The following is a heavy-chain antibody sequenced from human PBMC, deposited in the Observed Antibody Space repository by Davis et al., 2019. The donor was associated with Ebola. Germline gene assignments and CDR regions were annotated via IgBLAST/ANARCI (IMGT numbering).Heavy chain of an antibody. D-gene: IGHD3-9*01. V-gene: IGHV2-26*01. CDR1: GFSVSSGRVG. CDR2: LFSNDEK. Sequence: SGPTLVKPTETLTLTCTVSGFSVSSGRVGVAWIRQPPGKALEWLAHLFSNDEKSYSGFLQRRLTISTDTSKSQVVLTMTNMGPVDTATYYCARIQLPGYYRFEYYFDYWGQGTLVTVSS. J-gene: IGHJ4*02. CDR3: ARIQLPGYYRFEYYFDY.